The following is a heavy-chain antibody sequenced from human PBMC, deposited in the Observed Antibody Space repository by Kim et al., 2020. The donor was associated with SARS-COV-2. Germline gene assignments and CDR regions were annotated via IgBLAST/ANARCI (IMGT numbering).Heavy chain of an antibody. J-gene: IGHJ6*02. CDR2: LFSGGSF. V-gene: IGHV3-53*01. CDR1: GFTVSRTY. CDR3: ARVPGAGYIYGMDV. Sequence: GGSLRLSCTASGFTVSRTYRSWVRQAPGKGLEWVSVLFSGGSFYYADSVKGRFTMSRDISKNTLHLQMNSLRADDTAVYYCARVPGAGYIYGMDVWGQGT. D-gene: IGHD5-18*01.